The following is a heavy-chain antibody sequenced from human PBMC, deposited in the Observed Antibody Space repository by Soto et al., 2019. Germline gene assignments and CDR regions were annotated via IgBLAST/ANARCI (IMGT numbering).Heavy chain of an antibody. CDR3: AKCSRVTTMWLGGDY. J-gene: IGHJ4*02. CDR1: GFTFSSYA. Sequence: EVQLLESGGGLVQPGGSLRLSCAASGFTFSSYAMSWVRQAPGKGLEWVSAISGSGGSTYYADSVKGRFTIPRDNSKNTLYLQMNSLRAEDTAVYYCAKCSRVTTMWLGGDYWGQGTLVTVSS. V-gene: IGHV3-23*01. D-gene: IGHD4-17*01. CDR2: ISGSGGST.